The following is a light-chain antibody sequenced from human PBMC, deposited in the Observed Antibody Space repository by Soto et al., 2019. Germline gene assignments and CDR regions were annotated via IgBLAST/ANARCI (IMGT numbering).Light chain of an antibody. CDR1: SSDIGGYDY. CDR2: DVS. V-gene: IGLV2-14*01. CDR3: NSYTTSSSLYV. J-gene: IGLJ1*01. Sequence: QSVLTQPASVSGSPGQSITISCTGTSSDIGGYDYVSWYQQYPGKAPKLMIYDVSNRPSGVSDRFSGSKSAYTASLTIFGLQAVDEADYYCNSYTTSSSLYVFGTGTKVTVL.